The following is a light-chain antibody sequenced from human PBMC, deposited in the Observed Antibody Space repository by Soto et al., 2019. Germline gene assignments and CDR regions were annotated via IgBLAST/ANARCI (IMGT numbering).Light chain of an antibody. CDR3: QQYNSYSGT. J-gene: IGKJ2*02. Sequence: DIQMTQSPSTLSASVGDRVIITCRASQSISSWLAWYQQKPGKAPKLLIYKASSLESGVPSRFSGSGSGTEFPLTISSLQPDEFATYYCQQYNSYSGTFGQGTKLEIK. CDR2: KAS. CDR1: QSISSW. V-gene: IGKV1-5*03.